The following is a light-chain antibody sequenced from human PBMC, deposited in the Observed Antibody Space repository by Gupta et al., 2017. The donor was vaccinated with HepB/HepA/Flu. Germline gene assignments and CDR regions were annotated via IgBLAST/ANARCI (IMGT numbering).Light chain of an antibody. CDR2: DVS. Sequence: SALTQPASVSGSPGQSITISCTGTSSAVGGYNYVSWHQQHPGKAHKLMFYDVSNRPAGVASRFSGSKSGNTASLTISGRQEEDAADYYGGADTSSSGYVFGTGTKFTVL. V-gene: IGLV2-14*01. J-gene: IGLJ1*01. CDR3: GADTSSSGYV. CDR1: SSAVGGYNY.